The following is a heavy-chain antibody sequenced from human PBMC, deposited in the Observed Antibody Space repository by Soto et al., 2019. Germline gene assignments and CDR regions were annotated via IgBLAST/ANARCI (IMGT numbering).Heavy chain of an antibody. CDR1: GGSVSSGSYY. J-gene: IGHJ4*02. CDR2: IYYSGST. V-gene: IGHV4-61*01. Sequence: SETLSLTCTVSGGSVSSGSYYWSWIRQPPGKGLEWIGYIYYSGSTNYNPSLKSRVTISVDTSKNQFSLKLSSVTAADTAVYYCARDSELVVDYWGQGTLVTVSS. D-gene: IGHD6-6*01. CDR3: ARDSELVVDY.